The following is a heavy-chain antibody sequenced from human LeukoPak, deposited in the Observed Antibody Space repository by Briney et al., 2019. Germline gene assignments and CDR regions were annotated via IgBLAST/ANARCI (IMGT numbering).Heavy chain of an antibody. CDR2: IIPIFGTA. V-gene: IGHV1-69*13. CDR1: GGTFSSYG. J-gene: IGHJ6*02. CDR3: ARGGDSLYYYYGMDV. Sequence: SVKVSCKASGGTFSSYGISWVRQAPGQGLEWTGGIIPIFGTAKYAQKFQGRVTIIADESTSTAHMELSSLRSEDTAVYYCARGGDSLYYYYGMDVWGQGTTVTVSS. D-gene: IGHD2-21*02.